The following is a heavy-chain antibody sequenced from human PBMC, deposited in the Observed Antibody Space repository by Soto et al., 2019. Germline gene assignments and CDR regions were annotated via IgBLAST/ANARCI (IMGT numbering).Heavy chain of an antibody. CDR3: ARVRRNYDSRGYLDALDI. V-gene: IGHV4-59*01. Sequence: SETLSLTCTVSGGSISSYYWSWIRQPPGKGLEWIGYIYYSGSTNYNPSLKSRVTISVDTSKNQFSLKLSSVTAADTAVYYCARVRRNYDSRGYLDALDIWGQGTMVTVSS. D-gene: IGHD3-22*01. J-gene: IGHJ3*02. CDR1: GGSISSYY. CDR2: IYYSGST.